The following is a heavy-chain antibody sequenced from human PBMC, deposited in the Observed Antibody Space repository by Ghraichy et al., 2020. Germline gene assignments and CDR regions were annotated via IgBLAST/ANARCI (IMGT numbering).Heavy chain of an antibody. D-gene: IGHD6-19*01. CDR3: ARGEWLTVDY. Sequence: GESLNISCAASGFTVSSNYMSWVRQAPGKGLEWVSVIYSCGSTYYADSVKGRFTISRDNSKNTLYLQMNSLRAEDTAVYYCARGEWLTVDYWGQGTLVTVSS. CDR1: GFTVSSNY. CDR2: IYSCGST. V-gene: IGHV3-53*01. J-gene: IGHJ4*02.